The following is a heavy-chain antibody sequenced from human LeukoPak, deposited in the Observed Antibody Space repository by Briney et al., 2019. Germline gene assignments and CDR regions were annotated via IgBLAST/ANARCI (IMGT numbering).Heavy chain of an antibody. J-gene: IGHJ4*02. CDR2: ISGSGGST. CDR3: ARGSTNYDILTGYYLL. CDR1: GFTFSSYA. V-gene: IGHV3-23*01. D-gene: IGHD3-9*01. Sequence: PGGSLRLSCAASGFTFSSYAMSWVRQAPGKGLEWVSAISGSGGSTYYADSVKGRFTISRDNAKNSLYLQMNSLRAEDTAVYYCARGSTNYDILTGYYLLWGQGTLVTVSS.